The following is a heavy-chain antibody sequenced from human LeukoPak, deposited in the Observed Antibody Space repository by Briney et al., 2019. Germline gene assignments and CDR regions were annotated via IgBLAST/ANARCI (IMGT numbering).Heavy chain of an antibody. CDR1: GFTFSSYW. V-gene: IGHV3-7*01. Sequence: GGSLRLSCAASGFTFSSYWMSWVRQAPGKGLEWVANIKQDGSEKYYVDSVKGRFTISRDNATNSLYLQMNSLRAEDTAVYYCARDLSFYGSSGSFDYWGQGTLVTVSS. J-gene: IGHJ4*02. CDR2: IKQDGSEK. CDR3: ARDLSFYGSSGSFDY. D-gene: IGHD3-22*01.